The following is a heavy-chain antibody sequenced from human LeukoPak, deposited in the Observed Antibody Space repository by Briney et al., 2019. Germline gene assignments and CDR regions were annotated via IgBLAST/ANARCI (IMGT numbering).Heavy chain of an antibody. Sequence: ASVKGSCKASGYTFTSYDISWVRQAPGQGLEWMGWISTYNDNTHYAQKLQGRVTMTTDTSTSTVYMELKSLRSDDTAVYYCARIQSRIIAARPGNPAFDYWGRGTLVTVSS. D-gene: IGHD6-6*01. V-gene: IGHV1-18*01. CDR1: GYTFTSYD. J-gene: IGHJ4*02. CDR2: ISTYNDNT. CDR3: ARIQSRIIAARPGNPAFDY.